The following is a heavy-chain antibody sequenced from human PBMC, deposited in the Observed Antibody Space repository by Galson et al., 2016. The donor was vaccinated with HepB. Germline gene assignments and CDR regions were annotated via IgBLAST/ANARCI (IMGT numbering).Heavy chain of an antibody. Sequence: ETXXXTCTVXXXSIXXXYXXXIRXXXGKGXXWIGYMYYSGXTNYNPSLKSRVTISGDTSKNHFSLKLISVTAADXAVYYCARGKRAFEIWGQGXXATVXX. CDR1: XXSIXXXY. D-gene: IGHD4-23*01. CDR3: ARGKRAFEI. CDR2: MYYSGXT. V-gene: IGHV4-59*01. J-gene: IGHJ3*02.